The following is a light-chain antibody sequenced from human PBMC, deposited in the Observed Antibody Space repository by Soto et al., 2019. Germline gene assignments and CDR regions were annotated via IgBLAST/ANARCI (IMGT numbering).Light chain of an antibody. CDR1: QSVSSN. Sequence: IVMTQSPATLSVSPGERATLSCRASQSVSSNLAWYQQKPGQAPRLLIYGASTRATGIPARFSGSGSGTEFTLTLSSLQSEDFAVYYCQQYSNWPPTTFGQGTKLEIK. J-gene: IGKJ2*01. CDR2: GAS. CDR3: QQYSNWPPTT. V-gene: IGKV3-15*01.